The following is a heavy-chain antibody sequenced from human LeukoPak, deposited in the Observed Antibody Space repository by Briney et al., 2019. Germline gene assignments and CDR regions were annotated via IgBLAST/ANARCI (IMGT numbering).Heavy chain of an antibody. D-gene: IGHD1-14*01. CDR1: GFTFSSYS. Sequence: GGSLRLSCAASGFTFSSYSMNWVRQAPGKGLEWVSSISSSSSYIYYADSVKGRFTISRDNAKNSLYLQMNSLRAEDTAVYYRSGGLEVGTTGGPYLASQFDFLGQGTLVTVSS. V-gene: IGHV3-21*01. J-gene: IGHJ4*02. CDR3: SGGLEVGTTGGPYLASQFDF. CDR2: ISSSSSYI.